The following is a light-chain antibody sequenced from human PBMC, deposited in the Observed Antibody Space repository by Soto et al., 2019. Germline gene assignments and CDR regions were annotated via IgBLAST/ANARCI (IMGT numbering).Light chain of an antibody. CDR2: GAS. CDR3: QQYNNLPRT. CDR1: QSVSSN. Sequence: EIVLTQSPGTLSLSPGEGATLSCRASQSVSSNLVWYHHKPGQAPSLPIYGASTRATDIPARFSGSGSGTEFTLTISSLQSEDYAVYSCQQYNNLPRTFGGGTNVDI. J-gene: IGKJ4*01. V-gene: IGKV3-15*01.